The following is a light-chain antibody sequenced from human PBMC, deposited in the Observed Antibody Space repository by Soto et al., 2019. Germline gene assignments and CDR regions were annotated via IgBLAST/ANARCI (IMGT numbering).Light chain of an antibody. Sequence: EIVLTQSPGTLSLSPGERPTLPCRASQSVSSSYLAWYQQKPGQAPRLLIYDASNRATGIPARFGGSGSGTDFTLTISSLEPEDFAVYYCQQRSNWPITFGQGTRLEIK. V-gene: IGKV3D-20*02. CDR2: DAS. CDR1: QSVSSSY. CDR3: QQRSNWPIT. J-gene: IGKJ5*01.